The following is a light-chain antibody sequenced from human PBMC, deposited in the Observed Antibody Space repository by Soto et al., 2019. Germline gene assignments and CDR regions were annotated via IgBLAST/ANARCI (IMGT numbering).Light chain of an antibody. CDR2: DAS. CDR3: QQRQYWHPIT. Sequence: ENFLTQSPCTLSLSPGERATLSCRASQSVSGSYLAWYQQKPVQAPRLLIYDASNRAAGIPARFSGSGSGTDFTLTISSLEHEDFAIHYCQQRQYWHPITFGQGTRLEIK. J-gene: IGKJ5*01. CDR1: QSVSGSY. V-gene: IGKV3D-20*02.